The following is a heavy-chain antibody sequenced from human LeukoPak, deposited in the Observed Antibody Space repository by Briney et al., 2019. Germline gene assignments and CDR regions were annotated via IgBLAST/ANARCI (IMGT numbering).Heavy chain of an antibody. CDR2: ISSSGSTI. CDR3: ARPLMYYFGSETYYWFDP. V-gene: IGHV3-48*04. J-gene: IGHJ5*02. CDR1: GFTLSSYA. Sequence: GGSLRLSCAASGFTLSSYAMSWVRQAPGKGLEWVSYISSSGSTIYYADSVKGRFTISRDNAKNSLYLQMNSLRAEDTAMYYCARPLMYYFGSETYYWFDPWGQGTLVTVSS. D-gene: IGHD3-10*01.